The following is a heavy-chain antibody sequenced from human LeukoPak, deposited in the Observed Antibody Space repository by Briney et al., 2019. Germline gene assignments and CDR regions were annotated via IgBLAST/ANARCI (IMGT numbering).Heavy chain of an antibody. CDR3: ARGGIQVSGIDEFDY. D-gene: IGHD6-19*01. CDR1: GFTFIDYD. J-gene: IGHJ4*02. CDR2: IGIRGDT. V-gene: IGHV3-13*01. Sequence: GGSLRLSCAASGFTFIDYDMHWVRQVIGKGLEWVSAIGIRGDTHYSGSVKGRFTISRENAESPLYLQMNSLRAEDTAVYYCARGGIQVSGIDEFDYWGQGTLVTVSS.